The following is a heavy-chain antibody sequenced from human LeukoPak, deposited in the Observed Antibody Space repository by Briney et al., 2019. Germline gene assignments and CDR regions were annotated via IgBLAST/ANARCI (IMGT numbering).Heavy chain of an antibody. CDR2: IYYSGST. D-gene: IGHD2-15*01. J-gene: IGHJ4*02. Sequence: SETLSLTCTVSGGSISSSSYYWGWIRQPPGKGLEWIGSIYYSGSTYYNPSLKSRVTMSVDTSKNQFSLKLSSVTAADTAVYYCARSAAQRIRYFDYWGQGTLVTVSS. CDR3: ARSAAQRIRYFDY. CDR1: GGSISSSSYY. V-gene: IGHV4-39*07.